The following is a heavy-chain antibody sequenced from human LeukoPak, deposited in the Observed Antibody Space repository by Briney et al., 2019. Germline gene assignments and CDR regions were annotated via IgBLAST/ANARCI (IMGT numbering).Heavy chain of an antibody. Sequence: ASVKVSCKVSGYTLTELSMHWVRQAPGKGLEWMGGFDPEDGETIYAQKFQGRVTMTEDTSTDTAYMELSSLRSEDTAVYYCAIGPFYRDAFDIWGQGTMVTVSS. V-gene: IGHV1-24*01. J-gene: IGHJ3*02. CDR3: AIGPFYRDAFDI. CDR2: FDPEDGET. CDR1: GYTLTELS.